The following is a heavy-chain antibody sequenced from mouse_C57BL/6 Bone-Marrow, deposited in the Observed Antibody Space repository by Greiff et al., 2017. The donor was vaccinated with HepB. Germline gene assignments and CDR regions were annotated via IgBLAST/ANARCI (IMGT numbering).Heavy chain of an antibody. CDR3: ARGGYDYDDAMDY. J-gene: IGHJ4*01. V-gene: IGHV1-81*01. CDR2: IYPRSGNT. Sequence: QVQLKQSGAELARPGASVKLSCKASGYTFTSYGISWVKQRTGQGLEWIGEIYPRSGNTYYNEKFKGKATLTADKSSSTAYMELRSLTSEDSAVYFCARGGYDYDDAMDYWGQGTSVTVSS. CDR1: GYTFTSYG. D-gene: IGHD2-4*01.